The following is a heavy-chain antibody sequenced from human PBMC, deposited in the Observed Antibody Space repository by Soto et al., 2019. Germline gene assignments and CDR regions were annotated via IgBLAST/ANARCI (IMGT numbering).Heavy chain of an antibody. V-gene: IGHV3-30*18. CDR3: AKDLDPVAATPNIDY. D-gene: IGHD2-15*01. J-gene: IGHJ4*02. CDR2: ISYDGSNK. Sequence: GGSLRLSCAASGFTFSSYGMHWVRQAPGKGLEWVAVISYDGSNKYYADSVKGRFTISRDNSKNTLYLQMNSLRAEDTAVYYCAKDLDPVAATPNIDYWGQGTLVTVSS. CDR1: GFTFSSYG.